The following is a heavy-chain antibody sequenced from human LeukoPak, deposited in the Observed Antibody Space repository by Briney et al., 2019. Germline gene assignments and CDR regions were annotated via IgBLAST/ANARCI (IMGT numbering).Heavy chain of an antibody. CDR1: GFTFSSYS. CDR2: ISSSSSYI. Sequence: PGGSLRLSCAASGFTFSSYSMNWVRQAPGKGLEWVSSISSSSSYIYYADSVKGRFTISRDNAKNSLYLQMNSLRAEDTAVYYCARDLSRWARVFSQNRVWCAFDIWGQGTMVTVSS. J-gene: IGHJ3*02. V-gene: IGHV3-21*01. D-gene: IGHD2-21*01. CDR3: ARDLSRWARVFSQNRVWCAFDI.